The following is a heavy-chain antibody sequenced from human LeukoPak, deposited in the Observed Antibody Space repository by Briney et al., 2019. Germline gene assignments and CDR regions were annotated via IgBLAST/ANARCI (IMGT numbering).Heavy chain of an antibody. V-gene: IGHV1-2*02. D-gene: IGHD6-13*01. CDR2: INPNSGGT. Sequence: ASVKVSCKASGYTFTGYYMHWVRQAPGQALEGMGWINPNSGGTNYAQKFQGRVTMTRDTSISTAYMELSRLRSDDTAVYYCARDAGGGIAAAGHFDYWGQGTLVTVSS. CDR1: GYTFTGYY. CDR3: ARDAGGGIAAAGHFDY. J-gene: IGHJ4*02.